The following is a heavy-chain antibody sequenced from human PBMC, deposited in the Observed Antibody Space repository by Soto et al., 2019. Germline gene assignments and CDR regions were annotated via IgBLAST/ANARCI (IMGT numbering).Heavy chain of an antibody. CDR3: ARHTPFIAVALYYYYGMDV. J-gene: IGHJ6*02. Sequence: GESLKISCKGSGYSFTSYWISWVRQMPGKGLEWMGRIDPSDSYTNYSPSFQGHVTISADKSISTAYLQWSSLKASDTAMYYCARHTPFIAVALYYYYGMDVWGQGTTVTSP. V-gene: IGHV5-10-1*01. CDR2: IDPSDSYT. CDR1: GYSFTSYW. D-gene: IGHD6-19*01.